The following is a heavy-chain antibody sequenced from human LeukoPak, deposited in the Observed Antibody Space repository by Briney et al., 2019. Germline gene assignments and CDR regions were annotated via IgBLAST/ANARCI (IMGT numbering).Heavy chain of an antibody. CDR1: GGSISSGGYY. Sequence: SETLSLTCTVSGGSISSGGYYWSWIRQHPGKGLEWIGYIYYSGSTYYNPSLKSRVTISVDTSKNQFSLKLSSVTAADTAVYYCAQTIRDWFDPWGQGTLVTASS. D-gene: IGHD2-21*01. J-gene: IGHJ5*02. CDR2: IYYSGST. V-gene: IGHV4-31*03. CDR3: AQTIRDWFDP.